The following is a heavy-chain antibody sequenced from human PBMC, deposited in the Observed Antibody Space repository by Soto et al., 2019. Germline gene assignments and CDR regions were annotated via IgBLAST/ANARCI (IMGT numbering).Heavy chain of an antibody. D-gene: IGHD5-12*01. J-gene: IGHJ4*02. V-gene: IGHV4-61*01. Sequence: SETLSLTCTVSGGSVSSGSYYWSLIRQPPGKGLEWIGYIYYSGGTNYNPSLKGRVTISVDTSKNQFSLKLSSVTAADTAVYYCARVPIVATILFDYWGQGTLVTVSS. CDR1: GGSVSSGSYY. CDR3: ARVPIVATILFDY. CDR2: IYYSGGT.